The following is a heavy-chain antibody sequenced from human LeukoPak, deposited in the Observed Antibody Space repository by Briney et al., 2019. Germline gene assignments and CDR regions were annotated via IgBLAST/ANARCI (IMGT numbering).Heavy chain of an antibody. J-gene: IGHJ3*02. D-gene: IGHD2-2*01. CDR1: GGSISSGGYY. CDR3: ARTFLQLLGAFDI. Sequence: SQTLSLTCTVSGGSISSGGYYWSWIRQHPGKGLEGMGYIYYSGSTYYNPSLKSRVTISVDTSKNQFSLKLSSVTAADTAVYYCARTFLQLLGAFDIWGQGTMVTVSS. V-gene: IGHV4-31*03. CDR2: IYYSGST.